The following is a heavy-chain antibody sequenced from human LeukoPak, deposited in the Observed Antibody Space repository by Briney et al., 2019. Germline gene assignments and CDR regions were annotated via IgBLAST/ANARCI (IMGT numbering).Heavy chain of an antibody. D-gene: IGHD2-8*02. V-gene: IGHV4-59*01. CDR1: GGSISSYY. J-gene: IGHJ4*02. CDR2: IYYSGST. Sequence: SETLSLTCTVSGGSISSYYWSWIRQPPGKGLEWIGYIYYSGSTNYNPSLKSRVTISVDTSKNQFSLKLSSVTAADTAVYYCAAFDTGLDYWGQGTLVTVSS. CDR3: AAFDTGLDY.